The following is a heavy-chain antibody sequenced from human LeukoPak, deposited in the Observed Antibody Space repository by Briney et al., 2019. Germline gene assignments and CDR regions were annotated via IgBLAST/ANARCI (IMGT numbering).Heavy chain of an antibody. CDR1: GFTFSSYA. Sequence: PGGSLRLSCAASGFTFSSYAMSWVRQAPGKGLEWVSAISGSGGSTYYADSVKGRFTISRDNSKNTLYLQMNSLRAEDTAVYYYANATMVVTQGFDYWGQGTLVTVSS. D-gene: IGHD4-23*01. CDR3: ANATMVVTQGFDY. J-gene: IGHJ4*02. V-gene: IGHV3-23*01. CDR2: ISGSGGST.